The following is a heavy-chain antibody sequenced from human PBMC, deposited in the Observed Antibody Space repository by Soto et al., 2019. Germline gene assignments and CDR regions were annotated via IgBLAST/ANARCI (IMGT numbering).Heavy chain of an antibody. V-gene: IGHV5-51*01. CDR3: ASRGGEGRLGELASDPGYYYYYGMDV. CDR2: IYPGDSDT. CDR1: GYSFTSYW. J-gene: IGHJ6*02. Sequence: EVQLVQSGAEVKKPGESLKISCKGSGYSFTSYWIGWVRQMPGKGLEWMGIIYPGDSDTRYSPSFQGQVTISADKSISTAYLQWGSLKASDTAMYYCASRGGEGRLGELASDPGYYYYYGMDVWGQGTTVTVSS. D-gene: IGHD3-16*02.